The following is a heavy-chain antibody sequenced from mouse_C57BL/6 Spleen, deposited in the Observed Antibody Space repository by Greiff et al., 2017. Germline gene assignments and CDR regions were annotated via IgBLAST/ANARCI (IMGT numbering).Heavy chain of an antibody. Sequence: QVQLKESGAELVKPGASVKMSCKASGYTFTTYPIEWMKQNHGKSLEWIGNFHPYNDDTKYNEKFKGKATLTVEKSSSTVYLELSRLTSDDSAVYYCARRNYSNYWYFDVWGTGTTVTVSS. CDR3: ARRNYSNYWYFDV. J-gene: IGHJ1*03. V-gene: IGHV1-47*01. D-gene: IGHD2-5*01. CDR1: GYTFTTYP. CDR2: FHPYNDDT.